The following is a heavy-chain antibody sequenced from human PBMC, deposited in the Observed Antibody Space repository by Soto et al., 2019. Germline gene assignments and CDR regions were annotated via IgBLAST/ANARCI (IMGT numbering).Heavy chain of an antibody. Sequence: LSLTCTVSGGSISSYYWSWIRQPPGKGLEWIGYIYYSGSTNYNPSLKSRVTISVDTSKNQFSLKLSSVTAADTAVYYCARALGYGDYSPWLVDPWGQGTLVTVSS. CDR3: ARALGYGDYSPWLVDP. V-gene: IGHV4-59*01. J-gene: IGHJ5*02. D-gene: IGHD4-17*01. CDR1: GGSISSYY. CDR2: IYYSGST.